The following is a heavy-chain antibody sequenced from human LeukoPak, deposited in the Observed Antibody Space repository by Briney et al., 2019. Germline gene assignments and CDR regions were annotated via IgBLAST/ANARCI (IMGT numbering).Heavy chain of an antibody. CDR3: ARLSLVGAHDY. CDR2: ISAYNGNT. Sequence: GASVKVSCKASGYTFTSYGISWVRQAPGQGLEWMGWISAYNGNTNYAQKLQGRVTITTDTSTSTAYMALRSLRSDDTAVYCCARLSLVGAHDYWGQGTLVTVSS. CDR1: GYTFTSYG. V-gene: IGHV1-18*01. J-gene: IGHJ4*02. D-gene: IGHD1-26*01.